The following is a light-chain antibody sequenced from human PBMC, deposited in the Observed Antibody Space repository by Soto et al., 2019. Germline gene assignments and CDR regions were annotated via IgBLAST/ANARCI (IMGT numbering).Light chain of an antibody. V-gene: IGLV1-47*01. CDR2: RNN. CDR3: VAWDGSLSGWV. Sequence: QSVLTQPPSASGTPGQRVTISCSGSSSNIGSNFVYWYQHLPGTAPKLLIYRNNQRPSGVPDRFSGSKSGTSASLAISGLRSEDEADYYCVAWDGSLSGWVFGGGTQLTVL. J-gene: IGLJ3*02. CDR1: SSNIGSNF.